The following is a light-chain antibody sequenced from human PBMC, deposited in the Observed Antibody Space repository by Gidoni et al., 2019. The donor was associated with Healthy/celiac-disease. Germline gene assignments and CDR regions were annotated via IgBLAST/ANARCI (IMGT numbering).Light chain of an antibody. J-gene: IGKJ2*03. CDR1: QSVSSY. Sequence: EIVFTQSPATLSLSPGERATLSCRASQSVSSYLAWYQQKPGQAPRLHIYDASNRATGIPARLSVSGCGTDFDLTISSRRLEDVAVYYCQQRSNWRPRDSFGHGTKLDIK. V-gene: IGKV3-11*01. CDR2: DAS. CDR3: QQRSNWRPRDS.